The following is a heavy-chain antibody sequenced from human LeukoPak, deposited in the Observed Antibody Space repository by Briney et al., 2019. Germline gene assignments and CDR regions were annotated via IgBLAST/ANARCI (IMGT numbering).Heavy chain of an antibody. CDR2: INPNSGGT. J-gene: IGHJ4*02. CDR3: ARESIVRDLDY. CDR1: GYTFTSYG. V-gene: IGHV1-2*02. D-gene: IGHD3-10*01. Sequence: ASAKVSCKASGYTFTSYGISWVRQAPGQGLEWMGWINPNSGGTNYAQKFQGRVTMTRDTSVNTAYMELSRLRSDDTAVYYCARESIVRDLDYWGQGTLVTISS.